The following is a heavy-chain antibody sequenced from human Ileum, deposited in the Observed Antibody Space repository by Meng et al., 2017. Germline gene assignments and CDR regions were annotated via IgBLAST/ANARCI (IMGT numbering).Heavy chain of an antibody. CDR2: TYYNGSP. Sequence: QVQLQESGPGLVKPSQTLSLTCSVSGGSFSSDNYYWTWIRQTPGKGLEWIGLTYYNGSPFYNPSLRSRVTISVDTSKDQFSLKLTSVTAADTAVYYCARERRHYHGSGSFDYWGQGILVTVSS. V-gene: IGHV4-30-4*01. J-gene: IGHJ4*02. CDR1: GGSFSSDNYY. CDR3: ARERRHYHGSGSFDY. D-gene: IGHD3-10*01.